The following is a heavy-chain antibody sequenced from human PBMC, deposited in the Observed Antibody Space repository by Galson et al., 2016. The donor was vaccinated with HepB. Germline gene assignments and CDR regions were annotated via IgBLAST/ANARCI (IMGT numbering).Heavy chain of an antibody. V-gene: IGHV3-21*04. J-gene: IGHJ4*02. CDR2: INFSSGYI. CDR1: GFSFSDSS. CDR3: AREGRCTAGRCYTDY. D-gene: IGHD2-8*02. Sequence: SLRLSCAASGFSFSDSSMNWVRRAPGKGPEWVSSINFSSGYIHYADSVRGRFTISRDNARNSLYLHMYDLRGDDTAVYFCAREGRCTAGRCYTDYWGQGTLVTVSS.